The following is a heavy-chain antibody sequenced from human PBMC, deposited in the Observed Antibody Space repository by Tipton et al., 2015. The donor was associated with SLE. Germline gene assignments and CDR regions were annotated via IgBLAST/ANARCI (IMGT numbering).Heavy chain of an antibody. Sequence: SLRLSCAASGFTFSNYAMHWVRQAPGKGLEWVAVISYDGSYRYYSDSVKGRFTISRDNSKNTLYLQMNSLRAEDTAVYYCAKGPEWLSYWGQGTLVTVSS. D-gene: IGHD3-3*01. CDR1: GFTFSNYA. CDR2: ISYDGSYR. CDR3: AKGPEWLSY. V-gene: IGHV3-30*04. J-gene: IGHJ4*02.